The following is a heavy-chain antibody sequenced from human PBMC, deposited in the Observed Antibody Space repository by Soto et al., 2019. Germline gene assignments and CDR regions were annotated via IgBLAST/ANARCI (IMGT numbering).Heavy chain of an antibody. Sequence: EVQLLESGGGLVQPGGSLRLSCAASGFTFSSYAMSWVRQAPGKGLEWVSAISGSGGSTYYADSVKGRFTISRDNSKNTLYLQMNSLRADDTAVYYCAKDAWYCSSTSCLQNFVYWGQGTLVTVSS. CDR1: GFTFSSYA. D-gene: IGHD2-2*01. CDR2: ISGSGGST. CDR3: AKDAWYCSSTSCLQNFVY. V-gene: IGHV3-23*01. J-gene: IGHJ4*02.